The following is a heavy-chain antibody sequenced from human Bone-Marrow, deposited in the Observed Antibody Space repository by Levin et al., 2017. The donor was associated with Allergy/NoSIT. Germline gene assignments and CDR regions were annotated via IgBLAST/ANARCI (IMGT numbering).Heavy chain of an antibody. CDR1: GFTFSSYS. J-gene: IGHJ6*02. CDR2: ISSGRSAI. CDR3: ARDLIADYSSRYYGMDV. Sequence: GESLKISCAASGFTFSSYSMNWVRQAPGRGLEWVSYISSGRSAIYYADSVKGRFTISRDNARNSLYLQMNSMRDEDTAVYYCARDLIADYSSRYYGMDVWGHGTTVTVSS. V-gene: IGHV3-48*02. D-gene: IGHD6-13*01.